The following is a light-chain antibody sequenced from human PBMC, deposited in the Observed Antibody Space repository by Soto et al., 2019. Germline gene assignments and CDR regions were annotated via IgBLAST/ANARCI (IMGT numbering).Light chain of an antibody. V-gene: IGKV1-39*01. CDR3: QQSFSTPQT. J-gene: IGKJ4*01. Sequence: DIQMTQSPSSLSASVGDSVTITCRASQSINIYLSWYQQKPGKDPKILINVASTLQGGVPSRFSGSGSGTDFTLAISSLQPEDSATYYCQQSFSTPQTFGGGTKV. CDR1: QSINIY. CDR2: VAS.